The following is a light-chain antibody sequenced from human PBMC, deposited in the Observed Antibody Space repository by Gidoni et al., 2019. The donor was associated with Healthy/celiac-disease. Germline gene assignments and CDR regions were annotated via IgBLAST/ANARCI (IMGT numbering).Light chain of an antibody. CDR2: KAS. J-gene: IGKJ2*01. Sequence: DLQMTQSPSTLSASVGDRVTITCPASKRMSSWLAWYQQKPGKAPTLLIYKASRLESGVPSRFSGSGSATEFTLPISSLPPDDFATYYCQPYNSYTFRQWTKLEI. CDR3: QPYNSYT. V-gene: IGKV1-5*03. CDR1: KRMSSW.